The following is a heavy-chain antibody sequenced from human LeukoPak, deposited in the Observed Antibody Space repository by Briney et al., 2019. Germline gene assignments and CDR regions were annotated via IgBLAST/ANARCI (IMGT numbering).Heavy chain of an antibody. D-gene: IGHD6-13*01. CDR1: GGSISSSSCY. J-gene: IGHJ4*02. Sequence: SETLSLTCTVSGGSISSSSCYWGWIRQPPGKGLEWIGSIYYGGSTYYNPSLKSRVTISVDTSKNQFSLKLSSVTAADTAVYYCAGLPAAGTRRAGYWGQGTLVTVSS. V-gene: IGHV4-39*01. CDR3: AGLPAAGTRRAGY. CDR2: IYYGGST.